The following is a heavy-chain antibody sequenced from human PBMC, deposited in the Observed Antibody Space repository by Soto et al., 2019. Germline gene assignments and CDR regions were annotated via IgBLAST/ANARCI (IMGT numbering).Heavy chain of an antibody. CDR3: AKERSRYGLDV. D-gene: IGHD1-1*01. J-gene: IGHJ6*02. Sequence: QVQLVQSGAEVKKPGSSVKVSCKASGGTFSSYVISWVRHAPGQGLEWMGGITPMFETPNYAHKFQGTVTITADESTNTAYMELSSLKSEDTAMYYCAKERSRYGLDVWGQGTTVTVSS. CDR2: ITPMFETP. V-gene: IGHV1-69*01. CDR1: GGTFSSYV.